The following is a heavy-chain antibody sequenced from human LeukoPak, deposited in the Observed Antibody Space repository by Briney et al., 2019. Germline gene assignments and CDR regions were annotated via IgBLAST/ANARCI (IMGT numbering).Heavy chain of an antibody. V-gene: IGHV3-33*01. Sequence: GGSLRLSCAASGFIFSTYGMHWVRQAPGKGLDWVAVIWYDGSNKYYGDSVKGRFTVSRDNSRNTLYLQMNSLRAEDTAVYYCARAVGPLDFWGQGTMVTVSS. CDR1: GFIFSTYG. CDR2: IWYDGSNK. J-gene: IGHJ3*01. CDR3: ARAVGPLDF.